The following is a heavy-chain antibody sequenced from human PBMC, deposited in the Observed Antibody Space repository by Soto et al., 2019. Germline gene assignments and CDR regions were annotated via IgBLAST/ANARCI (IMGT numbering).Heavy chain of an antibody. V-gene: IGHV1-69*01. CDR3: ARPKGTYSSGYYSLDF. CDR2: IIPLFGTA. J-gene: IGHJ4*02. Sequence: QVRLEQSGAEVKQPGSSLRVSCKTSGGTFITYAINWVRQAPGQGLELMGAIIPLFGTADYSQKFQGRVTVTADESTSTAYKELSSLRSDDTAVYFCARPKGTYSSGYYSLDFWGQGTLVTVSS. CDR1: GGTFITYA. D-gene: IGHD6-19*01.